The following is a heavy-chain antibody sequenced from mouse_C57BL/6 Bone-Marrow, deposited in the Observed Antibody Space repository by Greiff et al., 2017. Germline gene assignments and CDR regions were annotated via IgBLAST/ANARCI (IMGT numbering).Heavy chain of an antibody. CDR2: ISDGGSYT. CDR3: ARDTDYYGRAWFAY. D-gene: IGHD1-1*01. J-gene: IGHJ3*01. V-gene: IGHV5-4*01. Sequence: EVMLVESGGGLVKPGGSLKLSCAASGFTFSSYAMSWVRQTPEKRLEWVATISDGGSYTYYPDNVKGRFTISRDNAKNNLYLQMSHLKSEDTAMYYCARDTDYYGRAWFAYWGQGTLVTVSA. CDR1: GFTFSSYA.